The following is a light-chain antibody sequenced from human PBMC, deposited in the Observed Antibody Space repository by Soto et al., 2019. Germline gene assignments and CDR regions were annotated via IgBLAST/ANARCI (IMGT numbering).Light chain of an antibody. CDR1: QDISNY. CDR2: DAS. CDR3: QQYDNLPLT. V-gene: IGKV1-33*01. Sequence: DIQMTQSPSSLSASVGDRVTITCQASQDISNYLNWYQQKPGKAPKHLIYDASNLDTGVPSRFSGSGSGTALTFTLSSLQPEDIATYYCQQYDNLPLTFGQGTKVEIK. J-gene: IGKJ1*01.